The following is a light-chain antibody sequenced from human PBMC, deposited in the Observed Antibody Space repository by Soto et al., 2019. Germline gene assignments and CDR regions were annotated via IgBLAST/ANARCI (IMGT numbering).Light chain of an antibody. CDR3: QQYNRWPPIT. J-gene: IGKJ5*01. V-gene: IGKV3-15*01. CDR1: QTVRNN. Sequence: VMTQAPATLSVSPGERATLSCRASQTVRNNYLAWYQHKPGQAPRLLIYGTSIRATGIPARFSGSGSGTEFSLTISSLQSEDFAVYYCQQYNRWPPITFGQGTRLEIK. CDR2: GTS.